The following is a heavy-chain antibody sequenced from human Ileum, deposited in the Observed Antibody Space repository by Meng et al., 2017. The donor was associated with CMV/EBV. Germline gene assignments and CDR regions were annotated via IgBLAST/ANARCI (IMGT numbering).Heavy chain of an antibody. V-gene: IGHV4-34*01. D-gene: IGHD7-27*01. Sequence: QVKLQQWGAEVLKPSEPVSLTHTVSADSFTGYHWTWIRQPPGKGPEWIGEINYRGSIHYNPSLESRVTISLDMSTNQLSLKLNSVTAADTAVYYCVRGNWVSDFWGQGTLVTVSS. CDR2: INYRGSI. CDR3: VRGNWVSDF. CDR1: ADSFTGYH. J-gene: IGHJ4*02.